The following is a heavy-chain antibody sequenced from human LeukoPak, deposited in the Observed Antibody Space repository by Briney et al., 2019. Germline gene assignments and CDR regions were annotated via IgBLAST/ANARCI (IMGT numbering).Heavy chain of an antibody. V-gene: IGHV3-30*04. D-gene: IGHD2-15*01. Sequence: PGGSLRLSCAASGFTFSSYAMHWVRQAPGKGLEWVAVISYDGSNKYYADSVKGRFTISRDNSKNTLYLQMNSLRAEDTAVYYCAREWWVDWGQGTLVTVSS. CDR2: ISYDGSNK. CDR3: AREWWVD. J-gene: IGHJ4*02. CDR1: GFTFSSYA.